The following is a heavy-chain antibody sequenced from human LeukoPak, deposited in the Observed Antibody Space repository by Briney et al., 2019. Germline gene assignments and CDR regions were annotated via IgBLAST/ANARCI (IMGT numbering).Heavy chain of an antibody. Sequence: GSSVKVSCKASGGTFSGYAISWVRQAPGQGLEWMGGIIPIFGTANYAQKFQGRVTITTDESTSTAYMELSSLRSEDTAVYYCASAYCGGDCYSGGNWFDPWGQGTLVTVSS. J-gene: IGHJ5*02. CDR3: ASAYCGGDCYSGGNWFDP. CDR1: GGTFSGYA. V-gene: IGHV1-69*05. CDR2: IIPIFGTA. D-gene: IGHD2-21*02.